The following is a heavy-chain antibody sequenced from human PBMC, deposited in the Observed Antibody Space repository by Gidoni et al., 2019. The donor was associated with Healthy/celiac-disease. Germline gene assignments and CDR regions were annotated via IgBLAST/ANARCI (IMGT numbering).Heavy chain of an antibody. CDR3: AKWSYDRASFDL. CDR1: GGSFSGYY. J-gene: IGHJ2*01. Sequence: QVQLQQWGAGLLKPSETLSLTCAVYGGSFSGYYWSWIRQPPGKGLEWIGEINHSGSTNYNASLKSRVTISVDTSKNQFSLKLSSVTAADTAVYYCAKWSYDRASFDLWGRGTLVTVSS. D-gene: IGHD1-26*01. CDR2: INHSGST. V-gene: IGHV4-34*01.